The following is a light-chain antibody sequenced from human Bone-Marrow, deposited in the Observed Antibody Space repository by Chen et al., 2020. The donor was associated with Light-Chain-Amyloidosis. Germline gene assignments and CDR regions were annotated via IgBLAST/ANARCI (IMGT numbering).Light chain of an antibody. J-gene: IGLJ2*01. CDR3: QSADSSGTYVV. CDR2: KDS. V-gene: IGLV3-25*02. Sequence: SYELTQPPSVSVSPGQTARITCSGDALPKQYAYWYQQKPGQAPVPVKYKDSERPSGNPERFAGSCSGTTVKLTISGVQAEEEADYDCQSADSSGTYVVYGGGTKLTVI. CDR1: ALPKQY.